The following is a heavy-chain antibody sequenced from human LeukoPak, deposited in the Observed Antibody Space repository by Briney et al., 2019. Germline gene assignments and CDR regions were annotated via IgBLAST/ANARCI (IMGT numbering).Heavy chain of an antibody. J-gene: IGHJ4*02. CDR1: GGSIRSYY. Sequence: SETLSLTCTVSGGSIRSYYWSWIRQPPGKGLEWIGTIYYSGTTYYNPSLKSRVTISVDTSKNQFSLKLSSVTAADTAVYYCTRSLSSGYYPTYFDYWGQGTLVTVSS. CDR2: IYYSGTT. CDR3: TRSLSSGYYPTYFDY. V-gene: IGHV4-39*01. D-gene: IGHD5-18*01.